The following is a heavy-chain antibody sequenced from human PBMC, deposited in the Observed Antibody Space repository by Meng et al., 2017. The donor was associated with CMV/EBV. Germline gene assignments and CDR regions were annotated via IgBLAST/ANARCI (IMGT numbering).Heavy chain of an antibody. V-gene: IGHV4-39*07. CDR1: MRSSSYY. CDR3: AREARMMVRGVMVNWFDP. CDR2: IYYSGST. D-gene: IGHD3-10*01. J-gene: IGHJ5*02. Sequence: MRSSSYYWGWIRQPPGKGLEWIGSIYYSGSTYYNPSLKSRVTISVDTSKNQFSLKLSSVTAADTAVYYCAREARMMVRGVMVNWFDPWGQGTLVTVSS.